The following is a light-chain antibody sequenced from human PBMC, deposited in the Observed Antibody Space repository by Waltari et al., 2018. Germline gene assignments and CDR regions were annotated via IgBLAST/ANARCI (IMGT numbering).Light chain of an antibody. Sequence: DIVMTQSPDSLAVSLGERATINCKSSQTVLYNSNNKNYLAWYQQKPGQPPQLLIYWASTRESGVPDRFSGSGSGTDVSLTISSLQAEDVAVYYCQQYYTTPLTFGGGTKVEIK. J-gene: IGKJ4*01. CDR3: QQYYTTPLT. CDR1: QTVLYNSNNKNY. V-gene: IGKV4-1*01. CDR2: WAS.